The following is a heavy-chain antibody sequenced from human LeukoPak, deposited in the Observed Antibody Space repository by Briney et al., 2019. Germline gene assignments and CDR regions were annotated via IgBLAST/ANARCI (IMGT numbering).Heavy chain of an antibody. CDR1: GFTFNTYV. J-gene: IGHJ4*02. Sequence: GGSLRLSCSVSGFTFNTYVMHLVRQAPGKGLEYVSAISSNGDNTYYADSVKGRFTISRDNSKNTLYLQMSSLRADDTAVYYCVRGTGYWGQGTLVTVSS. V-gene: IGHV3-64D*06. CDR3: VRGTGY. CDR2: ISSNGDNT.